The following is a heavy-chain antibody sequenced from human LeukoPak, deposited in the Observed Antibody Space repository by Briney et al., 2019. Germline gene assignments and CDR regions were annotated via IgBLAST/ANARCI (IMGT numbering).Heavy chain of an antibody. CDR1: GFTFSSYA. Sequence: GGSLRLSCAASGFTFSSYAMSWVRQAPGKGLEWVSAISGSGGSTYYADSVKGRFTISRDNSKNTLYLQMNSLRAEDTAVYYCAKGYDILTGYYNTPLPTNFDYWGQGTLVTVSS. V-gene: IGHV3-23*01. CDR3: AKGYDILTGYYNTPLPTNFDY. CDR2: ISGSGGST. D-gene: IGHD3-9*01. J-gene: IGHJ4*02.